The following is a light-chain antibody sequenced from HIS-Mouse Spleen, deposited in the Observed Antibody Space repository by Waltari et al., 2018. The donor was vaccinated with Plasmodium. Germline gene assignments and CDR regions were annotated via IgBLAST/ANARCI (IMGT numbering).Light chain of an antibody. V-gene: IGLV3-21*02. CDR2: DDS. CDR3: QVWDSSSDHPV. J-gene: IGLJ2*01. CDR1: NIGSKS. Sequence: SYVLTQPPSVSVAPGQTARITCGGNNIGSKSVHWYQQKPGQAPVLVVYDDSDRPSGIPERCSGANSGNTATLTISRVEVGDEADDYCQVWDSSSDHPVFGVWTKLTVL.